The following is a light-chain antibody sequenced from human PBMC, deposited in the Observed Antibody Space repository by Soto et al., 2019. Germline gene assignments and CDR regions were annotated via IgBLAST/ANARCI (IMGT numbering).Light chain of an antibody. CDR3: LQDYTYPLS. J-gene: IGKJ4*01. CDR1: QAIRND. Sequence: AIQMTQSPSSLSASVGDRLTITCRASQAIRNDVAWYQQKPGEAPNLLIYAASHLRSGVPSRFSGSGFGTDFTLTISSLQPVDFATYYCLQDYTYPLSFGGGTKVEVK. V-gene: IGKV1-6*02. CDR2: AAS.